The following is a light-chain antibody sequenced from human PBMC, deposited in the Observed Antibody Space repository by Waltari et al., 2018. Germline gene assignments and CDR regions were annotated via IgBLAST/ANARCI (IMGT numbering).Light chain of an antibody. CDR2: DAY. Sequence: EIVMTQSPAHLSVSPGESATVSCRASQSVRANLAWYQQRPGQAPRLLIYDAYTRATGVPPRFSGTGFGTEFALTISSLRSEDFAVYYCQQYENWPPLTFGGGTKVEIK. CDR3: QQYENWPPLT. V-gene: IGKV3-15*01. CDR1: QSVRAN. J-gene: IGKJ4*01.